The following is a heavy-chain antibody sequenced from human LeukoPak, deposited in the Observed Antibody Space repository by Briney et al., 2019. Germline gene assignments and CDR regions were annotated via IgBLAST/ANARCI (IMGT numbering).Heavy chain of an antibody. D-gene: IGHD5-18*01. J-gene: IGHJ5*02. CDR1: GYSISSGYY. Sequence: SETLSLTCTVSGYSISSGYYWGWIRQPPGKGLEWIGSIYHSGSTYYNPSLKSRVTISVDTSKNQFSLKLSSVTAADTAVYYCARAYSYGYLRTPGWFDPWGQGTLVTVSS. V-gene: IGHV4-38-2*02. CDR3: ARAYSYGYLRTPGWFDP. CDR2: IYHSGST.